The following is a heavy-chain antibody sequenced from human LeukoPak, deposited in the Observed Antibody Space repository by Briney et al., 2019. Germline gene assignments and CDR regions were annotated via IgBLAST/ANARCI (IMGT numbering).Heavy chain of an antibody. D-gene: IGHD3-10*01. CDR3: AKVHGGFGESHSNYYMDV. CDR2: IRSKANSYAT. Sequence: GGSLKLSCAASGFTFSGSAMHWVRQASGQGLEWVGRIRSKANSYATAYAASVKGRFTISRDDSKNTAFLQMNSLRAEDTAVYYCAKVHGGFGESHSNYYMDVWGKGTTVTVSS. CDR1: GFTFSGSA. J-gene: IGHJ6*03. V-gene: IGHV3-73*01.